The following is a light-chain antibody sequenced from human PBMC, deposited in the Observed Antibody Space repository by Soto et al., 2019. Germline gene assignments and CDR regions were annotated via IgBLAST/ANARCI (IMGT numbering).Light chain of an antibody. V-gene: IGLV2-14*01. J-gene: IGLJ3*02. CDR3: TSYTSSSTVL. CDR2: DVS. Sequence: QSVLTQPASVSGSPGQSITISCTGTSSDVGGYNFVSWYQQHPGKVPKLMIYDVSNRPSGVSNRFSGSKSGNTASLTISGLQAEDEDDYYCTSYTSSSTVLFGGGTKLTVL. CDR1: SSDVGGYNF.